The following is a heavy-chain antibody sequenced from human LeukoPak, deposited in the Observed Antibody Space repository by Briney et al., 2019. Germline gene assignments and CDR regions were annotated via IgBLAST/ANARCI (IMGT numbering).Heavy chain of an antibody. CDR3: ARDLVTVTKGFDI. V-gene: IGHV4-59*11. J-gene: IGHJ3*02. CDR2: ISYRGST. D-gene: IGHD4-17*01. Sequence: SETLSLTCTVSGDSFSSHYWTWIRQPPGKGLEWIGYISYRGSTNYYPSLKSRVTISIDTSKNQFSLRLSSVTAADTAVYYCARDLVTVTKGFDIWGQGTMVSVSS. CDR1: GDSFSSHY.